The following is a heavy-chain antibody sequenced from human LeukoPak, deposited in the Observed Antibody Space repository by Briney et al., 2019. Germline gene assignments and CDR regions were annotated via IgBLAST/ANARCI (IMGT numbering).Heavy chain of an antibody. Sequence: GGSLRLSCATSGFTLSNYWMTWVRQAPGKGLEWVANIKQGGNEKHYVDSMKGRFTISRDDAKNLLFLQMSGLRAEDTAVYYCATSATGHPYYFDYWGPGILVTVSS. J-gene: IGHJ4*02. CDR1: GFTLSNYW. D-gene: IGHD1-26*01. CDR3: ATSATGHPYYFDY. CDR2: IKQGGNEK. V-gene: IGHV3-7*05.